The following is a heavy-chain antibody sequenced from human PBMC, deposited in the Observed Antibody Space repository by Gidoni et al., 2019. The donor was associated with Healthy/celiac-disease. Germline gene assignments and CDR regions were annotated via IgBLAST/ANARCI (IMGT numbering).Heavy chain of an antibody. J-gene: IGHJ4*02. V-gene: IGHV3-23*01. CDR2: ISGSGGST. D-gene: IGHD3-22*01. CDR3: AKGITMIDRITDY. CDR1: GFTFSSYA. Sequence: EVQLLESGGGLVQPGGSLRLSCAASGFTFSSYAMSWVRQAPGKGLEWVSAISGSGGSTYYAESVKGRCTISRDNSKNTLDLQMNSLRAEDTAVYYCAKGITMIDRITDYWGQGTLVTVSS.